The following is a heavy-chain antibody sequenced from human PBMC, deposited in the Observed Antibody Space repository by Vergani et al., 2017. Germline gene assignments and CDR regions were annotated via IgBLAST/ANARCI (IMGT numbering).Heavy chain of an antibody. J-gene: IGHJ5*02. Sequence: QVQLVESGGGVVQPGRSLRLSCAASGFTFSSYGMHWVRQAPGKGLEWVAVIWYDGSNKYYADSVKGRFTISRDNSKNTLYLQMNSLRAEDTAVYYCARSAAGNRFWFDPWGQGTLVTVSS. D-gene: IGHD6-13*01. CDR3: ARSAAGNRFWFDP. V-gene: IGHV3-33*01. CDR1: GFTFSSYG. CDR2: IWYDGSNK.